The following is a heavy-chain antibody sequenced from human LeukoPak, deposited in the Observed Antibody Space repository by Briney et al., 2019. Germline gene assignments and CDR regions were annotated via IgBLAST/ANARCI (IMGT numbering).Heavy chain of an antibody. CDR2: IIPILGIA. Sequence: VASVKVSCKASGGTFSSYAISWVRQAPGQGLEWMGRIIPILGIANYAQKFQGRVTITADKSTSTAYMELSSLRSEDTAVYYCARDYYDSSGYHPPHLDYWGQGTLVTVSS. D-gene: IGHD3-22*01. J-gene: IGHJ4*02. V-gene: IGHV1-69*04. CDR3: ARDYYDSSGYHPPHLDY. CDR1: GGTFSSYA.